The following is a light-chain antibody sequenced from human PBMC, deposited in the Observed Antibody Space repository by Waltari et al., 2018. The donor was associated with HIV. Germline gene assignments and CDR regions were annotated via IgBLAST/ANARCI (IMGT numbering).Light chain of an antibody. J-gene: IGLJ2*01. CDR2: DND. Sequence: SVLTQPPSVSAAPGQKVTISCSGSTSNIGDNYVYWYQQLPGTAPKLLIYDNDKRPSVIPDRFSGSKSGTSATLGITGLQTGDEADYYCGTWDASLSAVVFGGGTKLTVL. CDR3: GTWDASLSAVV. CDR1: TSNIGDNY. V-gene: IGLV1-51*01.